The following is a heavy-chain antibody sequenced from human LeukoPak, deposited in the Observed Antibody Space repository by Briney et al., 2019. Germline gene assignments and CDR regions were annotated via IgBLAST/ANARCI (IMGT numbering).Heavy chain of an antibody. CDR2: INPNSGGT. V-gene: IGHV1-2*02. J-gene: IGHJ4*02. Sequence: ASVKVSCKASGYTFTAYYMHWVRQAPGQGPEWMGWINPNSGGTNYAQKFQGRVTMTRDTSISTAYMELSRLRSDDMAVYYCAPTVAGTGFDYWGQGALVTVSS. CDR1: GYTFTAYY. CDR3: APTVAGTGFDY. D-gene: IGHD6-19*01.